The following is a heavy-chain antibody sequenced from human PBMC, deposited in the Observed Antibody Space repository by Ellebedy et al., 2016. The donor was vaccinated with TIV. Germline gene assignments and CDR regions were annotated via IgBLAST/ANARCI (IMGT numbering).Heavy chain of an antibody. J-gene: IGHJ6*02. CDR3: ARERTTVGVEGLDV. V-gene: IGHV3-13*01. CDR1: GFTFSSYD. CDR2: IGTAGDT. D-gene: IGHD4-11*01. Sequence: GESLKISXAASGFTFSSYDIHWVRQATGKGLEWVSAIGTAGDTYYSGSVKGRFTISRQNAKNSLYLQMNSLRAEDTAVDYCARERTTVGVEGLDVWGQGTTVTVSS.